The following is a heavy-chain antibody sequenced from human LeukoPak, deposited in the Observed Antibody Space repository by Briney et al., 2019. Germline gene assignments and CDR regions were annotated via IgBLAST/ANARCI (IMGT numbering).Heavy chain of an antibody. V-gene: IGHV4-34*01. Sequence: PSETLSLTCAVYGGSFSGYYWSWIRQPPGKGLEWIGEINHSGSTNYNPSLKSRVTISVDTSKNQFSLKLSSVTAADTAVYYCARHDRLQWRLRGIFDYWGQGTLVTVSS. D-gene: IGHD6-19*01. CDR2: INHSGST. CDR3: ARHDRLQWRLRGIFDY. J-gene: IGHJ4*02. CDR1: GGSFSGYY.